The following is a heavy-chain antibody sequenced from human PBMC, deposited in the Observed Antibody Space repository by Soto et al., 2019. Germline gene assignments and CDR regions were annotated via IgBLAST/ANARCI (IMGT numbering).Heavy chain of an antibody. D-gene: IGHD1-20*01. J-gene: IGHJ5*02. CDR2: ISGSNGDST. V-gene: IGHV3-23*01. CDR3: VKHNWNNLGWFDP. Sequence: GGSLRHSCTASEFNFRNSAMTWVRQTPGKGLEWVSTISGSNGDSTYYADSVKGRFTISRDNSKNTLYLQMNSLRAEDTAVYNCVKHNWNNLGWFDPWGQGTLVTVSS. CDR1: EFNFRNSA.